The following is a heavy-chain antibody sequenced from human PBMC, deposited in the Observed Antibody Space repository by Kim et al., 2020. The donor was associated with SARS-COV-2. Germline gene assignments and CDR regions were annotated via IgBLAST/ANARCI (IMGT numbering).Heavy chain of an antibody. CDR1: GGSISSSDYY. V-gene: IGHV4-39*01. CDR3: ARHGCTGGVCYFDP. D-gene: IGHD2-8*02. Sequence: SETLSLTCTVSGGSISSSDYYWGWIRQPPGKGLEWIGSSYYTGTTYYNPSLKSRVTISVDTSKNQFSLKLSSVTDATVYYCARHGCTGGVCYFDPWGQGT. CDR2: SYYTGTT. J-gene: IGHJ5*02.